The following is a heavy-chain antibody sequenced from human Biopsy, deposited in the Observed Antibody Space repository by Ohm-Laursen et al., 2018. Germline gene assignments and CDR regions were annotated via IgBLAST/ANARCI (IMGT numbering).Heavy chain of an antibody. CDR3: AGLGRYCSGENCYGIDY. V-gene: IGHV4-4*07. D-gene: IGHD2-15*01. CDR1: DNSINNYY. Sequence: TLSLTCLVTDNSINNYYWSWLRQPAGKGRVDIGRILFSGDTNPDYNPSLKSRVTMSVATSKNQFSLRLSSVTAADTAVYYYAGLGRYCSGENCYGIDYWGQGTLVTVSS. CDR2: ILFSGDT. J-gene: IGHJ4*02.